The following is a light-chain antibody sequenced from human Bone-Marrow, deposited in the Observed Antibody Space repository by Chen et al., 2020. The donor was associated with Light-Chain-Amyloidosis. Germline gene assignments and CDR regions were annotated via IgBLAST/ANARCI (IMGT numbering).Light chain of an antibody. Sequence: QSALTQPASVAGAVGQSITISCTGTSTDVGHYNLVSWYQQHPGEAPKLMIYEDSERPSGVSNRFSGSTSGTTASLTISGLQTEDQADYYCCSSSDTDTLIFGTGTRLPVL. CDR1: STDVGHYNL. CDR3: CSSSDTDTLI. V-gene: IGLV2-23*01. J-gene: IGLJ2*01. CDR2: EDS.